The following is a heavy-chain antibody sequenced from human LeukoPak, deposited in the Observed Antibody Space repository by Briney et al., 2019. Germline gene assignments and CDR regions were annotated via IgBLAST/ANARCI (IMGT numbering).Heavy chain of an antibody. V-gene: IGHV4-61*02. J-gene: IGHJ1*01. CDR1: GGSISSGSYY. CDR3: AIGQIAARPYFQH. Sequence: PSETLSLTCTVSGGSISSGSYYWSWIRQPAGKGLEWIGRIYTSGSTNYNPSLKSRVTISVDTSKNQFSLKLSSVTAADTAVYYCAIGQIAARPYFQHWGQGTLVTVSS. D-gene: IGHD6-6*01. CDR2: IYTSGST.